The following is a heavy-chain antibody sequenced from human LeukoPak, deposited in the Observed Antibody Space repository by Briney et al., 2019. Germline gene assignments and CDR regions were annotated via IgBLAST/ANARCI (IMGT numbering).Heavy chain of an antibody. Sequence: GRSLRLSCAASGFTFSSYGMHWVRQAPGKGLEWVAVISYDGNNKYYADSVKGRFTISRDNSKNTLYLQMNSLRAEDTAVYYCAKDKARAVAGSDYFDYWGQGTLVTVSS. CDR3: AKDKARAVAGSDYFDY. J-gene: IGHJ4*02. CDR2: ISYDGNNK. CDR1: GFTFSSYG. V-gene: IGHV3-30*18. D-gene: IGHD6-19*01.